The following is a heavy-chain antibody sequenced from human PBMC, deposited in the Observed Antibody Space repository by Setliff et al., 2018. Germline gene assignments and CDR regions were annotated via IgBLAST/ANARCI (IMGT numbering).Heavy chain of an antibody. J-gene: IGHJ3*02. V-gene: IGHV5-51*01. CDR3: ARQAVAGNDAFEI. Sequence: PGESLKISCKGSGYSFTSYWIGWVRQMPGKGLEWMGIIYPGDSDTRSSPSFQGQVTISADKAISTAYLQWSSLKASDTAMYYCARQAVAGNDAFEIWGQGTMVTVSS. D-gene: IGHD6-19*01. CDR1: GYSFTSYW. CDR2: IYPGDSDT.